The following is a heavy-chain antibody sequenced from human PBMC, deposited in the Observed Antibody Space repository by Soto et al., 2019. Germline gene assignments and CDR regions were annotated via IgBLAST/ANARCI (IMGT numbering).Heavy chain of an antibody. V-gene: IGHV3-30-3*01. Sequence: PGGFLILSCAASGFTFSSYAMHWVRQAPGKGLEWVAVISYDGSNKYYADSVKGRFTISRDNSKNTLYLQMNSLRAEDTAVYYCARRNYYDSSGYSNYYYYGMDVWGQGT. CDR3: ARRNYYDSSGYSNYYYYGMDV. CDR2: ISYDGSNK. D-gene: IGHD3-22*01. CDR1: GFTFSSYA. J-gene: IGHJ6*02.